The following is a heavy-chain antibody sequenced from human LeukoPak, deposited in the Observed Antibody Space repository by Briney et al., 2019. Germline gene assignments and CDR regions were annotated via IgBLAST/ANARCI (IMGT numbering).Heavy chain of an antibody. D-gene: IGHD1-26*01. CDR1: GYTFTGYY. CDR2: INPNSGGT. CDR3: ARGEVGAAGAFDI. V-gene: IGHV1-2*02. Sequence: GASVKVSCEASGYTFTGYYMHWVRQAPGQGLEWMGWINPNSGGTNYAQKFQGRVTMTRDTSTSTVYMELSSLRSEDTAVYYCARGEVGAAGAFDIWGQGTMVTVSS. J-gene: IGHJ3*02.